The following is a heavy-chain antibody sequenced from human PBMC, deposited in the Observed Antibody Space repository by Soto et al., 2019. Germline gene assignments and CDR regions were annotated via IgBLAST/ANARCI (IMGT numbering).Heavy chain of an antibody. J-gene: IGHJ6*02. CDR2: TNTGGTT. CDR1: GFTVNSNY. D-gene: IGHD1-26*01. Sequence: EVPVLATGGGLIQPGGSLRLSCAASGFTVNSNYMSWVRQAPGEGLQWVSITNTGGTTYYADSVKGRFTVSRDNSKNTLYLQMNRRRAEDTAVYYCAKGDGFILAVWGPGTTVSVSS. V-gene: IGHV3-53*02. CDR3: AKGDGFILAV.